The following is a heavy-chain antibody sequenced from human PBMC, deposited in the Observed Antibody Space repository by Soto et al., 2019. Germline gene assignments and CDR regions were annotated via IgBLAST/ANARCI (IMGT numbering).Heavy chain of an antibody. D-gene: IGHD6-19*01. J-gene: IGHJ4*02. CDR2: IYYSGST. Sequence: SEPLSLTCTVSGGSISSGDYYWSWIRQPPGKGLEWIGYIYYSGSTYNNPSPKSRVTISVDRSKNQFSLKLSSVTAADTVVYYCTGHVVRSSGFTDYWGQGTLVSVS. V-gene: IGHV4-30-4*01. CDR3: TGHVVRSSGFTDY. CDR1: GGSISSGDYY.